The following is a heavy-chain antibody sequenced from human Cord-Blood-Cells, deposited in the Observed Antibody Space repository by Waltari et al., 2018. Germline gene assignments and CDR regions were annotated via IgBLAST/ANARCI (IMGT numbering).Heavy chain of an antibody. J-gene: IGHJ5*02. CDR1: GFTFSSYA. CDR2: ISGSGGST. D-gene: IGHD6-13*01. CDR3: AKDGTPAANWFDP. V-gene: IGHV3-23*01. Sequence: EVQLLESGGGLVQPGESLRLSCAASGFTFSSYAMSWVRRAPGKGREGVSAISGSGGSTYYADSVKGRVTISRDNSKNTLYLQMNSLRAEDTAVYYCAKDGTPAANWFDPWGQGTLVTVSS.